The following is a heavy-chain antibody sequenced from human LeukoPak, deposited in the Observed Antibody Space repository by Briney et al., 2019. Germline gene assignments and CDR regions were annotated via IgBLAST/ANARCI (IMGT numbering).Heavy chain of an antibody. Sequence: AASVKVSCKASGYTFTTYDINWVRQAAGQGLEWMGWMNPNSGNTGYVQKFQDRVTMTRNTSISTAYMELSSLRSEDMAVYYCARPRKYCSGGSCYDWFDPWGQGTLVTVSS. V-gene: IGHV1-8*01. CDR1: GYTFTTYD. J-gene: IGHJ5*02. CDR3: ARPRKYCSGGSCYDWFDP. D-gene: IGHD2-15*01. CDR2: MNPNSGNT.